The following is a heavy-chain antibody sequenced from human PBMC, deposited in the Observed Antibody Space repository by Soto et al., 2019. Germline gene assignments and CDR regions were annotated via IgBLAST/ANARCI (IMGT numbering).Heavy chain of an antibody. Sequence: QVQLVESGGGVVQPGRSLRLSCAASGFTFSSYAMHWVRQAPGKGLEWLAHISYDGGNKYYADSVKGRFTISRDNSKNTRYLQMNTLRGEDTAVYYCARGLADNWFGPWGQGTLVTVSS. J-gene: IGHJ5*02. CDR2: ISYDGGNK. CDR1: GFTFSSYA. V-gene: IGHV3-30-3*01. D-gene: IGHD5-12*01. CDR3: ARGLADNWFGP.